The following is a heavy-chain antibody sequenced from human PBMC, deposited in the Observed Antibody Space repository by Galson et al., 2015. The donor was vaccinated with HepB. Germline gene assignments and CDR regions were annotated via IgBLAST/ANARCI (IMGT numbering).Heavy chain of an antibody. J-gene: IGHJ4*01. CDR2: ISAYNGNT. D-gene: IGHD3-9*01. V-gene: IGHV1-18*01. Sequence: SVKVSCKASGYTFTSYGISWVRQAPGQGLEWMGWISAYNGNTNYAQKLQGRVTMTTDTSTSTAYMELRSLRSDDTAVYYCARDFTAGYYDILTGDYPVPGSTGSMGVWGQGTLVTVSS. CDR1: GYTFTSYG. CDR3: ARDFTAGYYDILTGDYPVPGSTGSMGV.